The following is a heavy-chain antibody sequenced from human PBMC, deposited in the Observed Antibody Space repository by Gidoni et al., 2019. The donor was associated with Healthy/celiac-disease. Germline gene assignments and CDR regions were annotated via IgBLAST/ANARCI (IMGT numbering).Heavy chain of an antibody. CDR3: ARESGSWYPGGAFDI. D-gene: IGHD6-13*01. V-gene: IGHV4-34*01. CDR1: GRSFSGYY. Sequence: QVQLQQWGAGLLKPSETLSLTCAVFGRSFSGYYWSWIRQPPGKGLEWLGEINPSGSTNYNPSLKSRVTISVDTSKNQFSLRLSSVTAADTAVYYCARESGSWYPGGAFDIWGQGTMVTVSS. J-gene: IGHJ3*02. CDR2: INPSGST.